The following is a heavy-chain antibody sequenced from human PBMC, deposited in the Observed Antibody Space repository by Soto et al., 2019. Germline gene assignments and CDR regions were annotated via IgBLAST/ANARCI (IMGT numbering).Heavy chain of an antibody. V-gene: IGHV1-69*01. J-gene: IGHJ6*02. CDR2: VIATADTT. CDR3: ARSQGSSTSLEIYYYYYYGMDV. CDR1: GGTFSSYA. D-gene: IGHD2-2*01. Sequence: QVQLVQSGAEVKKPGSSVKVSCTAAGGTFSSYAISWVRQARGQGLEWMGGVIATADTTNYAQKVQGRVTITPDESTSTAYMELSSLRSEDTAVYYCARSQGSSTSLEIYYYYYYGMDVWGQGTTVTVSS.